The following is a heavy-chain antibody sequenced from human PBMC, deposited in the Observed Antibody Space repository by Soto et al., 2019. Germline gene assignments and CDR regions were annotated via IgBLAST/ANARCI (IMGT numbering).Heavy chain of an antibody. CDR3: ARDRLFCRSTGCYRAGMDV. V-gene: IGHV1-2*04. CDR2: INPNSGGT. D-gene: IGHD2-2*02. CDR1: GYTFAGYY. Sequence: ASVKVSCKASGYTFAGYYMHWVRQAPGQGLEWMGWINPNSGGTNYAQKFQGWVTMTRDTSIRTAYMELSRLRSDDTAVYYCARDRLFCRSTGCYRAGMDVWGQGTTVTVSS. J-gene: IGHJ6*02.